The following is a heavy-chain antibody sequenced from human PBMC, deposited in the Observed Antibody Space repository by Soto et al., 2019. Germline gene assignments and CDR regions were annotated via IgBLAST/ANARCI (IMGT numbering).Heavy chain of an antibody. V-gene: IGHV3-23*01. J-gene: IGHJ4*02. D-gene: IGHD3-10*01. Sequence: EVQLLESGGGLVQPGGSLRLSCAASGFTFNNYAMTWVRQAPGKGLEWVSAISGGGDTTSYADSVKGRFTVSRDGSKNTLYLQMSSRRAENSALYYCAKGRGGSGSLTPRVDFWGQGPLVTVSS. CDR3: AKGRGGSGSLTPRVDF. CDR1: GFTFNNYA. CDR2: ISGGGDTT.